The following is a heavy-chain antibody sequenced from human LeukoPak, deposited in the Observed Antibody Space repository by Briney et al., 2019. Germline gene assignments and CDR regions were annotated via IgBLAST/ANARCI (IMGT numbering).Heavy chain of an antibody. CDR1: GYTFTSYY. D-gene: IGHD6-6*01. V-gene: IGHV1-46*01. Sequence: ASVKVSCKASGYTFTSYYMHWVRQAPGQGLEWMGIINPSGGSTSYAQKFQGRVTMTRDTSISTTYMELSSLRFEDTAVYYCARGRERGSSSSFTDYWGQGTLVIVSS. CDR3: ARGRERGSSSSFTDY. CDR2: INPSGGST. J-gene: IGHJ4*02.